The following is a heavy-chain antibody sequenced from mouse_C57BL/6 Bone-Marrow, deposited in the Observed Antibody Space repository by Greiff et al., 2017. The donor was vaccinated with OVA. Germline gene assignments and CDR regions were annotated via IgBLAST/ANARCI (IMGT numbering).Heavy chain of an antibody. CDR2: IYPGSGNT. CDR1: GYSFTSYY. Sequence: QVQLKESGPELVKPGASVKISCKASGYSFTSYYIHWVKQRHGQGLEWIGWIYPGSGNTKYNEKFKGKATLTADTSSSTAYMQLSSLTSEDSAVYYCSTTVGYWGQGTTLTVSS. J-gene: IGHJ2*01. CDR3: STTVGY. D-gene: IGHD1-1*01. V-gene: IGHV1-66*01.